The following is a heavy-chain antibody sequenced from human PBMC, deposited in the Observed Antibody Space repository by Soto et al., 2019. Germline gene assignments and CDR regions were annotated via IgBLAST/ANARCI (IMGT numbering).Heavy chain of an antibody. CDR3: AKDPRLRGAGFDP. CDR1: GFTFSSYG. V-gene: IGHV3-30*18. CDR2: VSYDGGNK. J-gene: IGHJ5*02. D-gene: IGHD1-26*01. Sequence: QVQLVESGGGVVQPGRSLRLSCAASGFTFSSYGMHWVRQAPGKGLEWVAVVSYDGGNKHYADSVKGRFTISRDNSKNTLYVQMNSLRVEDTAVYYCAKDPRLRGAGFDPWGQGTLVTVSS.